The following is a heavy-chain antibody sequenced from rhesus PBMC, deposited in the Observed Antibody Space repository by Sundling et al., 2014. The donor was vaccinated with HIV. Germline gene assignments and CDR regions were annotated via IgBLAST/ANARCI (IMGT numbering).Heavy chain of an antibody. D-gene: IGHD3-28*01. J-gene: IGHJ4*01. V-gene: IGHV4-169*01. CDR2: IYGSDSNT. CDR1: GVSISSNY. Sequence: QVHLEESGPGLVKPSETLSLTCAVSGVSISSNYWSWIRQAPGKRLEWIGYIYGSDSNTDYNPSLKSRVTLSVDTSKNQFSLRLTSVTAADTAVYFCATPTYYYNSGYKFDYWGQGVLVTVSS. CDR3: ATPTYYYNSGYKFDY.